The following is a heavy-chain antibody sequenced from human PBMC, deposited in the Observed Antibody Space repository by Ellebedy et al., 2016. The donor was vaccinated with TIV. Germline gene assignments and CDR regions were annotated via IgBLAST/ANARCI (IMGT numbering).Heavy chain of an antibody. CDR3: ARNVNYAHDY. D-gene: IGHD1-7*01. Sequence: GGSLRLXXAASGFTFSTYTMDWVRQAQGKGLEWVSSISISSDLIFYADSVRGRVTISRDNAKNSVYPQISSLRADDTAVYYCARNVNYAHDYWGQGTMVTVSS. J-gene: IGHJ4*02. CDR1: GFTFSTYT. V-gene: IGHV3-21*01. CDR2: ISISSDLI.